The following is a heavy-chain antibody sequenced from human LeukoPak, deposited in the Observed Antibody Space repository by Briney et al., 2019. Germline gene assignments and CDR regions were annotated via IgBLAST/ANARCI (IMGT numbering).Heavy chain of an antibody. V-gene: IGHV3-21*06. CDR1: GFTFSDCD. D-gene: IGHD4-11*01. CDR2: IIGRSSHI. J-gene: IGHJ5*02. Sequence: GGSLRLSCTASGFTFSDCDMNWVPQAPGKGLEWLSSIIGRSSHIYYGDPVKGRFSTSRDNGQDLVFIQMNSLGVEDTAVYYCVRAFPPLRTATAGDLWGQGTLVTVSS. CDR3: VRAFPPLRTATAGDL.